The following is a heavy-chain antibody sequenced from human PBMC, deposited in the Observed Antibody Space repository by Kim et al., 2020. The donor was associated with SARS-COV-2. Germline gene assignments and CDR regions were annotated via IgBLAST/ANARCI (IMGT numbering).Heavy chain of an antibody. J-gene: IGHJ4*02. V-gene: IGHV3-9*01. D-gene: IGHD3-10*01. Sequence: GGSLRLSCAASGFTFDDYAMHWVRQAPGKGLEWVSGISWNSGSIGYADSVKGRFTISRDNAKNSLYLQMNSLRAEDTALYYCAKDAMTGYGSGSGPFDYWGQGTLVTVSS. CDR3: AKDAMTGYGSGSGPFDY. CDR2: ISWNSGSI. CDR1: GFTFDDYA.